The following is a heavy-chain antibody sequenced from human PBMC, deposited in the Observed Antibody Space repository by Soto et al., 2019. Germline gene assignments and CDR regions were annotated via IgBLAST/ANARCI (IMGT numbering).Heavy chain of an antibody. CDR2: ISSGSSYI. Sequence: GGSLRLSCAASGFTFSSYSMNWVRQAPGKGLEWVSSISSGSSYIYYADSVKGRFTISRDNAKNSLYLQMNSLRAEDTAVYYCARDRDTAMVTDYWGQGTLVTVSS. J-gene: IGHJ4*02. V-gene: IGHV3-21*01. CDR1: GFTFSSYS. CDR3: ARDRDTAMVTDY. D-gene: IGHD5-18*01.